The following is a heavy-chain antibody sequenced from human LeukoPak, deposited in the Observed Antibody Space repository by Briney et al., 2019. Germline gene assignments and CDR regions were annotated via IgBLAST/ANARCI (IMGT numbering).Heavy chain of an antibody. CDR2: ISGSGGST. V-gene: IGHV3-23*01. D-gene: IGHD1-7*01. Sequence: GGSLRLSCAASGFTFSSYNMNWVRQALVKGLEWVSGISGSGGSTYYADSVKGRFTISRDNSKNTPYLQMNSLGAEDTAVYYCAKVAPYGNYLFHYWGQGTLVTVSS. J-gene: IGHJ4*02. CDR3: AKVAPYGNYLFHY. CDR1: GFTFSSYN.